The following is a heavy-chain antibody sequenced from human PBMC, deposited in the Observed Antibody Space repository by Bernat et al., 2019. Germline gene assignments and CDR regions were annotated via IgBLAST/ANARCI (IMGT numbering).Heavy chain of an antibody. J-gene: IGHJ4*02. D-gene: IGHD2-15*01. V-gene: IGHV1-46*01. Sequence: QVQLVQSGAEVKKPGASVKVSCKASGYTFTSYYMHWVRQAPGQGLEWMGIINPSGGSTSYAQKFQDRVTMTRDTSTSTVYMELSSLRSEDTAVYYCARGYCSGGSCSGLSYYWGQGTLVTVSS. CDR2: INPSGGST. CDR1: GYTFTSYY. CDR3: ARGYCSGGSCSGLSYY.